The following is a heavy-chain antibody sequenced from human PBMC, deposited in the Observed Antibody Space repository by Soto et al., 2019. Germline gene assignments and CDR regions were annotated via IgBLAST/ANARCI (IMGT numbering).Heavy chain of an antibody. J-gene: IGHJ6*03. Sequence: ESLKISCKGSGYSFTSYWIGWVRQMPGKGLEWMGIIYPGDSDTRYSPSFQGQVTISADKSISTAYLQWSSLKASDTAMYYCARQGSGSGRYYYYMDVWGKGTTVTVSS. CDR3: ARQGSGSGRYYYYMDV. CDR1: GYSFTSYW. V-gene: IGHV5-51*01. CDR2: IYPGDSDT. D-gene: IGHD3-10*01.